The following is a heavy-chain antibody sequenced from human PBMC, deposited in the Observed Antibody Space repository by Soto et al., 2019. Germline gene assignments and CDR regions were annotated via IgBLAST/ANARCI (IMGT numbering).Heavy chain of an antibody. CDR3: AKDHSSSRGYYYYYGMDV. J-gene: IGHJ6*02. V-gene: IGHV3-30*18. CDR2: ISYDGSNK. Sequence: LRLSCAASGFTFSSYGMHWVRQAPGKGLEWVAVISYDGSNKYYADSVKGRFTISRDNSKNTLYLQMNSLRAEDTAVYYCAKDHSSSRGYYYYYGMDVWGQGTTVTVSS. CDR1: GFTFSSYG. D-gene: IGHD6-13*01.